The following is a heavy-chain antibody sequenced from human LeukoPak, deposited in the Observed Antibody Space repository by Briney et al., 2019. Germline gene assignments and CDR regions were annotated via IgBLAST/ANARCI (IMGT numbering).Heavy chain of an antibody. D-gene: IGHD3-22*01. CDR1: GGSISSSSYY. Sequence: SEILSLTCTVSGGSISSSSYYWGWIRQPPGKGLEWIGSIYYSGSTYYNPSLKSRVTISVDTSKNQFSLKLSSVTAADTAVYYCARAFSGYYPYYSDYWGQGTLVTVSS. CDR3: ARAFSGYYPYYSDY. V-gene: IGHV4-39*07. CDR2: IYYSGST. J-gene: IGHJ4*02.